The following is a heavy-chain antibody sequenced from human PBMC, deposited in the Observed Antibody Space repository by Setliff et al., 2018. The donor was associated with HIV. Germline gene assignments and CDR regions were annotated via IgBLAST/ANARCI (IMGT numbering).Heavy chain of an antibody. CDR2: IIPIIGIE. CDR3: ARDRPNCSGGSCRRSYYYGMDV. V-gene: IGHV1-69*04. D-gene: IGHD2-15*01. CDR1: GGIFSSYA. J-gene: IGHJ6*02. Sequence: SVKVSCKASGGIFSSYAINWVRQAPGQGLEWMGRIIPIIGIENYAQKFQGRVTITADKSTSTAYMELSSLRSEDTAVYYCARDRPNCSGGSCRRSYYYGMDVWGQGTTVTVSS.